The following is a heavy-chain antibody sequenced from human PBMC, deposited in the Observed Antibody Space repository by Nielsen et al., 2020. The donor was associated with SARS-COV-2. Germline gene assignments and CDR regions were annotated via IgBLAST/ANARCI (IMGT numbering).Heavy chain of an antibody. Sequence: GESLKISCAASGFTFSSYGMHWVRQAPGKGLEWVAVISYDGSNKYYADSVKGRFTISRDNSKNTLYLQMNSLRAEDTAVYYCAREVQQLVYYYGMDVWGQGTTVTVSS. J-gene: IGHJ6*02. V-gene: IGHV3-30*03. D-gene: IGHD6-13*01. CDR1: GFTFSSYG. CDR2: ISYDGSNK. CDR3: AREVQQLVYYYGMDV.